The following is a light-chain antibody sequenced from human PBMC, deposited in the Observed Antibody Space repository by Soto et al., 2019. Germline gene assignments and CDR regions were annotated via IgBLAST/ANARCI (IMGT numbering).Light chain of an antibody. CDR1: QSLNSTY. CDR2: GAS. CDR3: QQYGDSPRT. V-gene: IGKV3-20*01. J-gene: IGKJ1*01. Sequence: EIVLTQSPGTLSLSPGQGATLSCRASQSLNSTYLAWYQWKPGQAPRLFIYGASSRATGIPDRFTGSGSGTDFTLTISRLETEDFAVYYCQQYGDSPRTFGQGTKVDIK.